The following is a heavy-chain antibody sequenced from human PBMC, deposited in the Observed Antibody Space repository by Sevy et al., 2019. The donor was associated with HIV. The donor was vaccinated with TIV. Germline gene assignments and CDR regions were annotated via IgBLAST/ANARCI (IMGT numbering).Heavy chain of an antibody. CDR1: GFTFSNYW. CDR2: IKQDGGGK. J-gene: IGHJ3*02. CDR3: ATDMSSSSSADALDI. D-gene: IGHD6-6*01. Sequence: GGSLRLSCAASGFTFSNYWMNWVRQAPGKGLEWVANIKQDGGGKYYVDSVKGRFTISRDNTKKSLFLQMNSPRVEDTAVYYCATDMSSSSSADALDIWGQGTMVTVSS. V-gene: IGHV3-7*01.